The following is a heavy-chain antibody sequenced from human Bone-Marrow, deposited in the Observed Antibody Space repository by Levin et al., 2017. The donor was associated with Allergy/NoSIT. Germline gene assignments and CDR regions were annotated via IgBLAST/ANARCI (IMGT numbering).Heavy chain of an antibody. CDR3: AKVIRPSGTFYFFDY. CDR2: INAGNGNT. D-gene: IGHD1-26*01. Sequence: ASVKVSCKASGYTFSSYPMHWVRQAPGQSLEWMGWINAGNGNTKYSEKFQGGVTITRDTSASTAYLELSSLISEDTAVYYCAKVIRPSGTFYFFDYWGQGTLVTVSS. J-gene: IGHJ4*02. V-gene: IGHV1-3*01. CDR1: GYTFSSYP.